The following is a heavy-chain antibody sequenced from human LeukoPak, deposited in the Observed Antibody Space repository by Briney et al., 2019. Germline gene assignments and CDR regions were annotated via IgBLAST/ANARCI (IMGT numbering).Heavy chain of an antibody. J-gene: IGHJ3*02. Sequence: SVKVSCKASGGTFSSYAISWVRQAPGQGLEWMGGIIPIFGTANYAQKFQGRVTITADGSTSTAYMELSSLRSEDTAVYYCARRYYDSSELAFDIWGQGTMVTVSS. CDR1: GGTFSSYA. V-gene: IGHV1-69*01. CDR3: ARRYYDSSELAFDI. D-gene: IGHD3-22*01. CDR2: IIPIFGTA.